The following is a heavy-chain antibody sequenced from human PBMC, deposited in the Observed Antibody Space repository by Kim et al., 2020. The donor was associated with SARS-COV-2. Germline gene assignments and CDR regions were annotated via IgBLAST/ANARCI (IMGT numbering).Heavy chain of an antibody. V-gene: IGHV1-69*04. J-gene: IGHJ6*01. D-gene: IGHD2-2*01. CDR3: ARATFSSADDYLYHMDV. CDR1: GGTFSNHG. Sequence: SVKVSCKASGGTFSNHGFCWVRQAPGQGLEWMGRIIPLLNLSNYEQKFQDRVTLIADESTSTLYLELSSLRSEDTAVYFCARATFSSADDYLYHMDVWG. CDR2: IIPLLNLS.